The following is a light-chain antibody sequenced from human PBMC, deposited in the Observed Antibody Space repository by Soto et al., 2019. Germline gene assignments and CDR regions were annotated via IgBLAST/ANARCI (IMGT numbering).Light chain of an antibody. CDR1: SSNIESNY. CDR2: RND. CDR3: AAWDDSLSALV. J-gene: IGLJ3*02. Sequence: QSVLTQPPSAPGTPGQRVTISCSGSSSNIESNYVYWYQQLPGSAPKLLIYRNDQRPSGVPDRFSGSKSGTSASLAISGLRSEDEADYYCAAWDDSLSALVFGGGTKLTVL. V-gene: IGLV1-47*01.